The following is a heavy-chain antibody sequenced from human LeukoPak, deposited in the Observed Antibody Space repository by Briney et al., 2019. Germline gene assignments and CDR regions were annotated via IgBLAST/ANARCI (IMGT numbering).Heavy chain of an antibody. CDR1: GFTFSSYA. D-gene: IGHD4-23*01. Sequence: GGSLRLSCAASGFTFSSYAMHWVRQAPGKGLEWVAVISFDGSNKYYADSVKGRFTISRDNSKNTLYLQMNSLRAEDTAVYYCTVVRGYYYYMDVWGKGTTVTISS. V-gene: IGHV3-30*14. J-gene: IGHJ6*03. CDR2: ISFDGSNK. CDR3: TVVRGYYYYMDV.